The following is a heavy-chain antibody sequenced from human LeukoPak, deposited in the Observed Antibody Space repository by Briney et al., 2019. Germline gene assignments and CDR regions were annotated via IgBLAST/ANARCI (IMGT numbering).Heavy chain of an antibody. J-gene: IGHJ4*02. D-gene: IGHD6-13*01. CDR3: AKRYSSSWPFDS. V-gene: IGHV3-23*01. Sequence: GGSLRLSCAAAGFTFSMYALTWVRQAPGEGLEWVSLISGSTNSTFYAASVKGRFTISRDHSKNTLFLQMHSLRVEDTAVYYCAKRYSSSWPFDSWGQGTLVTVSS. CDR1: GFTFSMYA. CDR2: ISGSTNST.